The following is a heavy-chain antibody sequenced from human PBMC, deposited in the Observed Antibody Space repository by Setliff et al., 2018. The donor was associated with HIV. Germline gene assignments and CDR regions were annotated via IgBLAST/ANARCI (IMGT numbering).Heavy chain of an antibody. D-gene: IGHD3-22*01. CDR2: IQYDESNK. CDR1: GLTFSSYG. V-gene: IGHV3-30*02. CDR3: AKLSHSHDSNGFTVDY. J-gene: IGHJ4*02. Sequence: GSLRLSCVVSGLTFSSYGFHWVRQAPGKGLDWVSFIQYDESNKYYGDSVRGRFTISRDNSKNTLYLQMKSLRAEDTAVYYCAKLSHSHDSNGFTVDYWGRGTLVTVSS.